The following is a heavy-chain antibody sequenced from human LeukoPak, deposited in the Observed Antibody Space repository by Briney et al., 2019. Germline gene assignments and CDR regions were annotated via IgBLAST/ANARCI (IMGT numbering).Heavy chain of an antibody. D-gene: IGHD2-2*01. V-gene: IGHV3-23*01. CDR3: AKGPLVPSATYFFDY. Sequence: PGGSLRLSCAAPGFTFSTYAMGWVRQAPGKGLEWVSAISGSGGSTYYADSVKGRFTVSRDNSRNTLYLQMNSMTAEDTAVYYCAKGPLVPSATYFFDYWGQGTLVVVSS. J-gene: IGHJ4*02. CDR2: ISGSGGST. CDR1: GFTFSTYA.